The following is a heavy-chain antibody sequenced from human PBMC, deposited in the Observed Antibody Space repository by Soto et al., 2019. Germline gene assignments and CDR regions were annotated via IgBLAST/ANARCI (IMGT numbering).Heavy chain of an antibody. CDR2: ISSNGGST. CDR1: GFTFSSYA. Sequence: PGGSLRLSCSASGFTFSSYAMHWVRQAPGKGLEYVSAISSNGGSTYYADSVKGRFTISRDNSKNTLYLQMSSLRAEDTAVYYSVKDNGIKAEAGRGPPYWGQGPLVPVSS. V-gene: IGHV3-64D*08. D-gene: IGHD6-13*01. CDR3: VKDNGIKAEAGRGPPY. J-gene: IGHJ4*02.